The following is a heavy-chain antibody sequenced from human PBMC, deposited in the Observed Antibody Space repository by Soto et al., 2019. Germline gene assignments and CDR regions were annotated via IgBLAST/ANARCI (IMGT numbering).Heavy chain of an antibody. J-gene: IGHJ5*02. D-gene: IGHD6-13*01. Sequence: PSETLSLTCAVYGGSFSGYYWSWIRQPPGKGLEWIGEINHSGSTNYNPSLKSRVTLTSDTSTSTVYMELSSLRFEDTALFYCARDLAAGDLWGQGTLVTVSS. CDR1: GGSFSGYY. CDR3: ARDLAAGDL. CDR2: INHSGST. V-gene: IGHV4-34*10.